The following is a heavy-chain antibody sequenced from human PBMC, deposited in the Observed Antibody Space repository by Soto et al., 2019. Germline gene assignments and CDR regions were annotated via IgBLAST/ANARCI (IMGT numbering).Heavy chain of an antibody. CDR3: ASGGRVAPKTFAY. D-gene: IGHD5-12*01. J-gene: IGHJ4*02. V-gene: IGHV4-31*03. CDR2: IYYSGST. CDR1: GGSISSGGYY. Sequence: SETLSLTCTVSGGSISSGGYYWSWIRQHPGKGLEWIGYIYYSGSTYYNPSLKSRVTISVDTSKNQFSLKLSSVTAEDTTVYYGASGGRVAPKTFAYRGKGTLVPVPS.